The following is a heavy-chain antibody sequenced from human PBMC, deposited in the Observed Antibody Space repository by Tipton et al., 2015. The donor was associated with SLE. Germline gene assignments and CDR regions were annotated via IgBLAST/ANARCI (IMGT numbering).Heavy chain of an antibody. Sequence: SLRLSCAASGFTFSSYAMHWVRQAPGKGLEWVAVISYDGSNKYYADSVKGRFTISRDNSKNTLYLQMNSLRAEDTAVYYCARDLGDVDTAMVAYWGQGTLVTGSS. D-gene: IGHD5-18*01. CDR1: GFTFSSYA. J-gene: IGHJ4*02. CDR2: ISYDGSNK. CDR3: ARDLGDVDTAMVAY. V-gene: IGHV3-30-3*01.